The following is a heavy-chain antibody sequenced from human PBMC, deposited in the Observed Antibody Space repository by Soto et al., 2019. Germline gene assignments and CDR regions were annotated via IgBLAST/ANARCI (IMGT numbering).Heavy chain of an antibody. D-gene: IGHD4-17*01. J-gene: IGHJ1*01. CDR2: ISAYNGNT. CDR1: GCTFTSCG. CDR3: ARVSHDYGDPLYFQH. V-gene: IGHV1-18*01. Sequence: GASVKVSCKASGCTFTSCGISWVRQAPGQGLEWMGWISAYNGNTNYAQKIQGRVTMTTDTSTSTAYMELRSLRSDDTAVYYCARVSHDYGDPLYFQHWGQGTLVTVSS.